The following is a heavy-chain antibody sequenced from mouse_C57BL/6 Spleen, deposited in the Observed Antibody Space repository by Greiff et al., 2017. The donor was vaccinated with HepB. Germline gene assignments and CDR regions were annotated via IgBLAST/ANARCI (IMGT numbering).Heavy chain of an antibody. D-gene: IGHD1-1*01. CDR1: GYTFTSYW. Sequence: QVQLQQPGAELVMPGASVKLSCKASGYTFTSYWMHWVKQRPGQGLEWIGEIDPSDSYTNYNQKFKGKSTLTVDKSSSTAYMKLSSLTSEDSAVYYCAKEGIYYYGSSGRDYAMDYWGQGTSVTVSS. V-gene: IGHV1-69*01. CDR3: AKEGIYYYGSSGRDYAMDY. J-gene: IGHJ4*01. CDR2: IDPSDSYT.